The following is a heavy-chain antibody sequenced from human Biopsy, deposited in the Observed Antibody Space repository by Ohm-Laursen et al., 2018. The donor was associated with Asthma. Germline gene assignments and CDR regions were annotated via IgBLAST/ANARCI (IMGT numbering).Heavy chain of an antibody. D-gene: IGHD6-19*01. Sequence: TQTLTLTCTFSGFSLKTDPVGVGWIRQPPGKALEWLALIYWDYDERYSPSLKNRLTITKDTSQNQVLLTMTNMDPVDTATYYCAYPRAGSPLCSAFDIWGQGTRVAVSS. CDR3: AYPRAGSPLCSAFDI. J-gene: IGHJ3*02. CDR1: GFSLKTDPVG. CDR2: IYWDYDE. V-gene: IGHV2-5*02.